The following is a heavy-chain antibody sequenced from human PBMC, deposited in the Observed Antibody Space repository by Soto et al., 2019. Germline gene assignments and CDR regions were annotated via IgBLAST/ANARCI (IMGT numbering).Heavy chain of an antibody. CDR3: ARPIYDSSGYYYVLDL. CDR1: GYTFTSYA. J-gene: IGHJ5*02. Sequence: ASVKVSCKASGYTFTSYALHWVRQAPGQRLEWMGWINGGNGNTKYSQKFHGRVTITRDTSASTAYMELSSLRPEDTAVYYCARPIYDSSGYYYVLDLWGQGTLVTVSS. D-gene: IGHD3-22*01. V-gene: IGHV1-3*01. CDR2: INGGNGNT.